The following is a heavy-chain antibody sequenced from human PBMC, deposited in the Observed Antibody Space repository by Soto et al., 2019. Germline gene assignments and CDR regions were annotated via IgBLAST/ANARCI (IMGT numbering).Heavy chain of an antibody. CDR1: GFTFSSYS. J-gene: IGHJ3*02. CDR3: AREDALEWLFHDAFDI. Sequence: EVQLVESGGGLVTPGGSLRLSCAASGFTFSSYSMNWVRQAPGKGLEWVSSISSSSSYIYYADSVKGRFTISRDNAKNSLYLQMNSLRAEDTAVYYCAREDALEWLFHDAFDIWGQGTMVTVSS. CDR2: ISSSSSYI. V-gene: IGHV3-21*01. D-gene: IGHD3-3*01.